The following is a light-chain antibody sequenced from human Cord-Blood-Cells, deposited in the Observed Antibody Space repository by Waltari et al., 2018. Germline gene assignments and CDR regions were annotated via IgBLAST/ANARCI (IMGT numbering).Light chain of an antibody. CDR3: CSYAGSYPWV. CDR1: SSDVGGYNY. V-gene: IGLV2-11*01. CDR2: DVS. Sequence: QSALTQPRSVSGSPGQSVTISCTGTSSDVGGYNYVSWYQQHPGKAPKLMIYDVSKRPPGVPYRFPGSKSGNTASLTSSGLQAEDEADYYCCSYAGSYPWVFGGGTKLTVL. J-gene: IGLJ3*02.